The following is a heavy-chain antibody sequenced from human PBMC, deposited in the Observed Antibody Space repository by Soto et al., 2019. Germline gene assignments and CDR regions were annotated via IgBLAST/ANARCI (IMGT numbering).Heavy chain of an antibody. CDR3: ATEQGYCSGGSCYGAFDI. J-gene: IGHJ3*02. Sequence: VASVKVSCKVSGYTLTELSMHWVRQAPGRGLEWMGGFDPEDGETIYAQKFQGRVTMTEDTSTDTAYMELSSLRSEDTAVYYCATEQGYCSGGSCYGAFDIWGQGTRVTVSS. CDR2: FDPEDGET. D-gene: IGHD2-15*01. CDR1: GYTLTELS. V-gene: IGHV1-24*01.